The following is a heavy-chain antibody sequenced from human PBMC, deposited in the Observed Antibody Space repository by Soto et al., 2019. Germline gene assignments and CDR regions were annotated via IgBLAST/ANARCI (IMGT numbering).Heavy chain of an antibody. Sequence: SETLSLTCTVSGGSIRSGGYYWSWVRQSPRKGLEWIGNIYYSGSTYYNPSLKSRLTISVDTSKNQFSLNLSSVTAADTAVYYCARDRLMATAGTARHYFGLDVWGQGTTVTVSS. CDR3: ARDRLMATAGTARHYFGLDV. CDR2: IYYSGST. CDR1: GGSIRSGGYY. D-gene: IGHD5-18*01. V-gene: IGHV4-31*03. J-gene: IGHJ6*02.